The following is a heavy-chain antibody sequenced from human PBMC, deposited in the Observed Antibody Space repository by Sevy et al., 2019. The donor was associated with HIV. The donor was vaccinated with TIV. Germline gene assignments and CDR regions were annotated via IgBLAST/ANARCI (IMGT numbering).Heavy chain of an antibody. Sequence: GGSLRLSCAASGFTFSDYYMSWIRQAPGKGLEWVSYISSSSSYTNYADSVKGRFTISRDNAKYSLYLQMNSLRAEDTAVYYCATRPLRLGELSLSRGSSYMDVWGKGTTVTVSS. J-gene: IGHJ6*03. CDR2: ISSSSSYT. CDR1: GFTFSDYY. CDR3: ATRPLRLGELSLSRGSSYMDV. D-gene: IGHD3-16*02. V-gene: IGHV3-11*06.